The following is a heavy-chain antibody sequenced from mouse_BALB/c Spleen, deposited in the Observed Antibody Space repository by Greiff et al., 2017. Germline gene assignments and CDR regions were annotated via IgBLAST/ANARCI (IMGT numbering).Heavy chain of an antibody. J-gene: IGHJ4*01. D-gene: IGHD2-2*01. CDR1: GYAFTNYL. CDR2: INPGSGGT. Sequence: VQLQQSGAELVRPGTSVKVSCKASGYAFTNYLIEWVKQRPGQGLEWIGVINPGSGGTSYNQKFKGKATLTVDKSSSTAYMELRSLTSEDSAVYYCARYGYPDAMDYWGQGTSVTVSS. CDR3: ARYGYPDAMDY. V-gene: IGHV1-54*01.